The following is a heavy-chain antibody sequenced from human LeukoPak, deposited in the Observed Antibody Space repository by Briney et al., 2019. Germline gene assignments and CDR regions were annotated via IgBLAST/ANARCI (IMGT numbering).Heavy chain of an antibody. D-gene: IGHD3-22*01. CDR3: AKEGDDSSGYYPPFDY. CDR2: ISYDGSNK. CDR1: GFTLSSYG. V-gene: IGHV3-30*18. Sequence: GSLRLSCAASGFTLSSYGMHWVRQAPGKGLEWVAVISYDGSNKYYADSVKGRFTISRDNSKNTLYLQMNSLRAEDTAVYYCAKEGDDSSGYYPPFDYWGQGTLVTVSS. J-gene: IGHJ4*02.